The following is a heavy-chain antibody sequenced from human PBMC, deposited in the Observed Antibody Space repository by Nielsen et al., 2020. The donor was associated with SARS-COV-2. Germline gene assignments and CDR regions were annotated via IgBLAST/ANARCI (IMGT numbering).Heavy chain of an antibody. V-gene: IGHV3-30*18. Sequence: WIRQPPGKGLEWVAVISYDGSNKYYADSVKGRFTISRDNSKNTLYLQMNSLRAEDTAVYYCAKLPDSSSRYVWDFAGGSYFDYWGQGTLVTVSS. CDR3: AKLPDSSSRYVWDFAGGSYFDY. J-gene: IGHJ4*02. D-gene: IGHD6-13*01. CDR2: ISYDGSNK.